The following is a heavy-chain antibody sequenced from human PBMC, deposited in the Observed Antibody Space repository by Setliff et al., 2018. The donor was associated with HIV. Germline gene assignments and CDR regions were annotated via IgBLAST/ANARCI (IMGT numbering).Heavy chain of an antibody. CDR3: ARVRVGATPLDY. D-gene: IGHD1-26*01. V-gene: IGHV1-18*01. J-gene: IGHJ4*02. Sequence: ASVKVSCKASGYTFPNYGITWVRQAPGQGLEWMGCISAYTANTNYAQNLQGRVTLTTDTSTSTAYMELRSLRSDDTAVYYCARVRVGATPLDYWGQGTLVTVSS. CDR2: ISAYTANT. CDR1: GYTFPNYG.